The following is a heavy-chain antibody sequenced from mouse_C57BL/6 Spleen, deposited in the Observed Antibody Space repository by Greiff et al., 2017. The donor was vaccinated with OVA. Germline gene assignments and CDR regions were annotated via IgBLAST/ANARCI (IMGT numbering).Heavy chain of an antibody. CDR1: GFTFSSYA. D-gene: IGHD1-1*01. CDR3: TRDRDYYGPFAY. CDR2: ISSGGDYI. V-gene: IGHV5-9-1*02. J-gene: IGHJ3*01. Sequence: LQQSGEGLVKPGGSLKLSCAASGFTFSSYAMSWVRQTPEKRLEWVAYISSGGDYIYYADTVKGRFTISRDNARNTLYLQMSSLKSEDTAMYYCTRDRDYYGPFAYWGQGTLVTVSA.